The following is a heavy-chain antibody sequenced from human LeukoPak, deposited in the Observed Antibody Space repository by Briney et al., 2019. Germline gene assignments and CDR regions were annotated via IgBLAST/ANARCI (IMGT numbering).Heavy chain of an antibody. V-gene: IGHV4-61*01. J-gene: IGHJ4*02. CDR1: AGSLSLSNYY. CDR2: IYYSGST. Sequence: SETLSLTCTVSAGSLSLSNYYWSWIRQPPGKGLEWIGDIYYSGSTNYNPSLKSRVTISVDTTKNQFSLNLTSVTAADTAVYYCAREGGPYRPLDYSGQGTLVTVS. CDR3: AREGGPYRPLDY. D-gene: IGHD3-16*01.